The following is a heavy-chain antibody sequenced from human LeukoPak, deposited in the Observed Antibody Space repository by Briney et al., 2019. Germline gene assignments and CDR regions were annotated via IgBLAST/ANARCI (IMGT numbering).Heavy chain of an antibody. Sequence: PGGSLRLSCAASGFTFSNYWMHWVRQAPGKGLVWVSRINSDGSSTNYADSVKGRFTISRDNAKNTLYLQMNSLRAEDTAVYYCAKVPVPVIGAAGPFDYWGQGTLVTVSS. CDR3: AKVPVPVIGAAGPFDY. V-gene: IGHV3-74*01. CDR1: GFTFSNYW. D-gene: IGHD6-13*01. J-gene: IGHJ4*02. CDR2: INSDGSST.